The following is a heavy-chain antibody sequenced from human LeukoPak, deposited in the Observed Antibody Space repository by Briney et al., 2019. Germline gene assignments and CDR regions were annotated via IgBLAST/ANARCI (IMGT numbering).Heavy chain of an antibody. CDR1: GYTFTGYY. Sequence: ASVKVSCKASGYTFTGYYMHWVRQAPGQGLEWMGWINPNSGGTNYAQKFQGRVTMTRDTSISTAYMELSRLRSDDTAVYYCARDIQYYYDSSGYYAPVDYWGQGTLVTVSS. D-gene: IGHD3-22*01. V-gene: IGHV1-2*02. CDR2: INPNSGGT. CDR3: ARDIQYYYDSSGYYAPVDY. J-gene: IGHJ4*02.